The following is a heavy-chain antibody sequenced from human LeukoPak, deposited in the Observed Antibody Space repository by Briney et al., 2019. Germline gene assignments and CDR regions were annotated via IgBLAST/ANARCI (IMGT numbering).Heavy chain of an antibody. D-gene: IGHD3-9*01. Sequence: GGSLRLSCAASGFTFSSYWMSWVRQAPGKGLEWVANIKEDGSEKYCVNSVKGRFTISRDNAKNSLYLQMNSLKVEDTAVYYCARDRYLSAAWGQGTLVTVSS. J-gene: IGHJ4*02. V-gene: IGHV3-7*01. CDR3: ARDRYLSAA. CDR2: IKEDGSEK. CDR1: GFTFSSYW.